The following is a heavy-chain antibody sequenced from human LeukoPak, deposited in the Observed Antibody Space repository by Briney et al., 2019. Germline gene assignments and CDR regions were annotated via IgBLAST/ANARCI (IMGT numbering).Heavy chain of an antibody. CDR1: GGSFSGYY. CDR2: INHSGST. J-gene: IGHJ3*02. D-gene: IGHD2-15*01. Sequence: PSETLSLTCAVYGGSFSGYYWSWIRQPPGKGLGWIGEINHSGSTNYNPSLKSRVTISVDTSKNQFSLKLSSVTAADTAVYYCALVVNDAFDIWGQGTMVTVSS. V-gene: IGHV4-34*01. CDR3: ALVVNDAFDI.